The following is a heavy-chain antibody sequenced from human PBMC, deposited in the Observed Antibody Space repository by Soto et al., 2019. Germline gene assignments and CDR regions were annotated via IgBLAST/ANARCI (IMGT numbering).Heavy chain of an antibody. CDR2: ISTTA. D-gene: IGHD4-17*01. CDR1: GFTFSNYA. J-gene: IGHJ3*02. Sequence: EVQLLESGGGLVQPGGSLRLSCSASGFTFSNYALSWVRQAPGKGPEWVSAISTTAYYADSVKGRFTIARDNSRTTLYRQMNSLRAEDTDVYYCAKKYADFVHAFDSWGQGTMVTVSS. CDR3: AKKYADFVHAFDS. V-gene: IGHV3-23*01.